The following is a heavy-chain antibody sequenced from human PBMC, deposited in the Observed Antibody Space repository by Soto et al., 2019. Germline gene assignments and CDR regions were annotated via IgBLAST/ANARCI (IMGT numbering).Heavy chain of an antibody. CDR2: INHSGGT. CDR1: GGSFSGYY. Sequence: SETLSLTCAVYGGSFSGYYWSWIRQPPGKGLEWIGEINHSGGTNYNPSLKSRVTISVDTSKNQFSLKLSSVTAADTAVYYCARGLEGIQLWSAGYYYYGMDVWGQGTTVTVSS. J-gene: IGHJ6*02. CDR3: ARGLEGIQLWSAGYYYYGMDV. V-gene: IGHV4-34*01. D-gene: IGHD5-18*01.